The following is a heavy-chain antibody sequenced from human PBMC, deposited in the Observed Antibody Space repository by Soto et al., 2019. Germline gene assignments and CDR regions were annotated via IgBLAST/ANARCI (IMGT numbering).Heavy chain of an antibody. J-gene: IGHJ4*02. CDR3: ARASYYYDGSGYHGY. D-gene: IGHD3-22*01. CDR1: GFTFSSYS. Sequence: EVQLVESGGGLVKPGGSLRLSCAASGFTFSSYSMNWVRQAPGKGLEWVSSISSSSSYIYYADSVKGRFTISRDNAKNSLYLQMNSRRAEDTAVYYCARASYYYDGSGYHGYWGQGTLVTVSS. V-gene: IGHV3-21*01. CDR2: ISSSSSYI.